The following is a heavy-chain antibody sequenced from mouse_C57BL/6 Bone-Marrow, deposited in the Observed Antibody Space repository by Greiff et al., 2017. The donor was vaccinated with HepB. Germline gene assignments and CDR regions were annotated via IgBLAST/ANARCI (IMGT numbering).Heavy chain of an antibody. Sequence: VQLQQSGAELVRPGASVKLSCTASGFNIKDDYMHWVKQRPEQGLEWIGWIDPENGDTEYASKFQGKATITADNTSNTAYLQLSSLTSEDTAVYYCTTSRQLRLRAMDYWGQGTSVTVSS. CDR2: IDPENGDT. CDR1: GFNIKDDY. D-gene: IGHD3-2*02. CDR3: TTSRQLRLRAMDY. V-gene: IGHV14-4*01. J-gene: IGHJ4*01.